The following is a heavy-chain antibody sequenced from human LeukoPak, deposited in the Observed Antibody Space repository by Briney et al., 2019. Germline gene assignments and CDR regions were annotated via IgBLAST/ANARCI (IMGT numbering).Heavy chain of an antibody. CDR3: ARGSFRSTYDFWTGSTFNI. J-gene: IGHJ3*02. D-gene: IGHD3-3*01. Sequence: LGRSLRLSCAASGFTFSSYAMHWVRQAPGKGLEWVAVISYDGSNKYYADSVKGRLTISRDNSKNTLYLQMNSLGAEDTAVYYCARGSFRSTYDFWTGSTFNIWGQGTMVTVSS. V-gene: IGHV3-30*04. CDR2: ISYDGSNK. CDR1: GFTFSSYA.